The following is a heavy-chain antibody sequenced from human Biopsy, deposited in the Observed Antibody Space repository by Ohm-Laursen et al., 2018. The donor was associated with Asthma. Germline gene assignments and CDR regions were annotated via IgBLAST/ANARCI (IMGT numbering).Heavy chain of an antibody. J-gene: IGHJ6*02. D-gene: IGHD6-19*01. CDR1: GYSLTDLS. CDR2: IMTVFGTT. CDR3: ARCQVGYSSGWSLLLKKIYYSGMDV. Sequence: SSVKVSCKISGYSLTDLSMHWVRQAPGQGLEWLGGIMTVFGTTKYAQKFQGRVTITADESTSTAYMEVTSLRSEDTAIYYCARCQVGYSSGWSLLLKKIYYSGMDVWGQGTAVTVSS. V-gene: IGHV1-69*01.